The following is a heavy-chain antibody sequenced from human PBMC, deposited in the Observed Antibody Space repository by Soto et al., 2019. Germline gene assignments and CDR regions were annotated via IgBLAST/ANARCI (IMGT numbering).Heavy chain of an antibody. D-gene: IGHD3-22*01. CDR3: ARRDYSRTWFDP. J-gene: IGHJ5*02. CDR2: IIPMFGSP. Sequence: ASMKVSCKASGGTFSSDGITWLRQAPGQGLEWMGGIIPMFGSPHYAEKFEGRIKISADEATTTVYMEVRSLESEDTAIYYCARRDYSRTWFDPWGQGTLVPVSP. V-gene: IGHV1-69*13. CDR1: GGTFSSDG.